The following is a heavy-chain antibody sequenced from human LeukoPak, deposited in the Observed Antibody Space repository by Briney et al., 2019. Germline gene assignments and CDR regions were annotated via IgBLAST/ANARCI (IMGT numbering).Heavy chain of an antibody. CDR2: IWYDGSHI. D-gene: IGHD5-12*01. J-gene: IGHJ3*02. CDR3: ARGLLRGYSGYANDVFDI. V-gene: IGHV3-33*01. CDR1: GFTFSSYG. Sequence: GGSLRLSCVASGFTFSSYGMHWVRQPPGKGLEWVAVIWYDGSHIYYADSVQGRFTISRDNSKNTLYLRMNSLRGEDTAVYHCARGLLRGYSGYANDVFDIWGQATMVTVSS.